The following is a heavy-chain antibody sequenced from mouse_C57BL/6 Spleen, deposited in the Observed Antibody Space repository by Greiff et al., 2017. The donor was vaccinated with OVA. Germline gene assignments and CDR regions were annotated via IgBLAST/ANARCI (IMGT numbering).Heavy chain of an antibody. CDR1: GYSFTSYY. D-gene: IGHD2-4*01. Sequence: QVQLQQSGPELVKPGASVKISCKASGYSFTSYYIHWVKQRPGQGLEWIGWIYPGSGNTKYNEKFKGKATLTADTSSSTAYMQLSSLTSEDSAVYYCARGVYYDYDGWYFDVWGTGTTVTVSS. CDR3: ARGVYYDYDGWYFDV. J-gene: IGHJ1*03. CDR2: IYPGSGNT. V-gene: IGHV1-66*01.